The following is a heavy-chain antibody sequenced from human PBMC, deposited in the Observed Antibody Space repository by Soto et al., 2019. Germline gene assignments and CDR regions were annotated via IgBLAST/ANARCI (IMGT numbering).Heavy chain of an antibody. D-gene: IGHD1-1*01. Sequence: EVQLVESGGGLVQPGGSLRLSCAASGFTFSSYAMHWVRQAPGKGLEYVSAISSNGGSTYYANSVKGRFTISRDNSKNTLYLQMGSLRAEDMAVYYCERDGFNADNWNDDAYYNNMDVWGKGPTVTASS. V-gene: IGHV3-64*01. CDR2: ISSNGGST. CDR1: GFTFSSYA. J-gene: IGHJ6*03. CDR3: ERDGFNADNWNDDAYYNNMDV.